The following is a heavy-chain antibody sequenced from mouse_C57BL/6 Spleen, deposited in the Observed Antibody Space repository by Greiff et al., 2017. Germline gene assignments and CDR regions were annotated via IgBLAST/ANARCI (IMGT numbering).Heavy chain of an antibody. D-gene: IGHD1-1*01. CDR2: ISSGGSYT. J-gene: IGHJ2*01. CDR3: ARYYYGSSYVYYFDY. V-gene: IGHV5-6*01. CDR1: GFTFSSYG. Sequence: EVKLQESGGDLVKPGGSLKLSCAASGFTFSSYGMSWVRQTPDKRLEWVATISSGGSYTYYPDSVKGRFTISRDNAKNTLYLQMSSLKSEDTAMYYCARYYYGSSYVYYFDYWGQGTTLTVSS.